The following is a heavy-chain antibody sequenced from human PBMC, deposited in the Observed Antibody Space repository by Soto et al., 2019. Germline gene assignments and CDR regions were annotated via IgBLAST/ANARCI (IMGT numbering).Heavy chain of an antibody. V-gene: IGHV3-33*01. D-gene: IGHD1-1*01. CDR3: ARDPLISAAMPTNDYYFDY. CDR2: IWYDGSNK. Sequence: GGSLRLSCAASGFTFSSYGMHWVRQAPGKGLEWVAVIWYDGSNKYYADSVKGRFTISRDNSKNTLYLQMNSLRAEDTAVYYCARDPLISAAMPTNDYYFDYWGQGTLVTVSS. J-gene: IGHJ4*02. CDR1: GFTFSSYG.